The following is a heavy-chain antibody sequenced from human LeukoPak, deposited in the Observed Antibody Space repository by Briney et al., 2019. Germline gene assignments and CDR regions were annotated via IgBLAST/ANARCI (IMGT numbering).Heavy chain of an antibody. J-gene: IGHJ4*02. CDR1: GGSFSGYY. V-gene: IGHV4-34*01. D-gene: IGHD3-10*01. CDR3: ARRSWFGDYDY. CDR2: INHSGST. Sequence: SETLSLTCAVYGGSFSGYYWSWILQPPGKGLEWIGEINHSGSTNYNPSLKSRVTISVDTSKNQFSLKLSSVTAADTAVYYCARRSWFGDYDYWGQGTLVTVSS.